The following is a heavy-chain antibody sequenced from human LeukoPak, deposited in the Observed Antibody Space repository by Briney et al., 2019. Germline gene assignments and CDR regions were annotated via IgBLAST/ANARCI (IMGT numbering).Heavy chain of an antibody. CDR1: GGTFSSHA. CDR3: ASPNISSSWYRY. CDR2: IIPIFGTA. D-gene: IGHD6-13*01. V-gene: IGHV1-69*13. Sequence: ASVKVSCKASGGTFSSHAISWVRQAPGQGLEWMGGIIPIFGTANYAQKFQGRVTITADESTSTAYMELSSLRSEDTAVYYCASPNISSSWYRYWGQGTLVTVSS. J-gene: IGHJ4*02.